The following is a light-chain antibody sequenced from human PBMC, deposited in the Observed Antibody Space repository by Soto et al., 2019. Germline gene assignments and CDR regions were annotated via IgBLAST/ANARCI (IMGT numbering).Light chain of an antibody. J-gene: IGKJ5*01. CDR1: QNISNY. V-gene: IGKV3-20*01. Sequence: IVLTQSPATLSLSPGIRATLSCRASQNISNYLIWYQQKPGQAPRLLIYDVSNRATGIPDRFSGSGSGTDFTLAIRRLEPEDSAVYYCQQYGGSPSITFGQGTRLEIK. CDR2: DVS. CDR3: QQYGGSPSIT.